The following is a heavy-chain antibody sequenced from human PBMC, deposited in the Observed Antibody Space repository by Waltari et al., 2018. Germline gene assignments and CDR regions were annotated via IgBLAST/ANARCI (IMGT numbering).Heavy chain of an antibody. J-gene: IGHJ4*02. CDR1: GFNFSSYA. V-gene: IGHV3-23*03. CDR2: IYSGGST. CDR3: AKDRGDDY. Sequence: EVQLLESGGGLVQPGGSLRLSCAASGFNFSSYAMSWVRQAPGKGLEWVSGIYSGGSTDDADSVKGRFTISRDNSKNTLYLQMNSLRAEDTAVYYCAKDRGDDYWGQGTLVTVSS.